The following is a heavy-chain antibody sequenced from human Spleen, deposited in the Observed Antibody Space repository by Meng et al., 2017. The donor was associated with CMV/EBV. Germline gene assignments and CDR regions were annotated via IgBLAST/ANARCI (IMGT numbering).Heavy chain of an antibody. CDR1: GYSFTSYW. J-gene: IGHJ4*02. CDR3: ASLSVENAGINY. V-gene: IGHV5-51*01. D-gene: IGHD1-14*01. Sequence: KVSCKGYGYSFTSYWIGWVRQMPGKGLEWMGIIYPGDSDTRYSPSFQGQVTISADKSISTAFLQWSSLKASDTATYYCASLSVENAGINYWGQGTLVTVFS. CDR2: IYPGDSDT.